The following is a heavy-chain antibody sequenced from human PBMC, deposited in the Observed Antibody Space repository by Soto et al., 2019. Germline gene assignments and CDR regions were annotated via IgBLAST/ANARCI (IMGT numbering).Heavy chain of an antibody. CDR2: ISSSSSTI. Sequence: GGSLRLSCAASGFTFSSYSMNWVRQAPGKGLEWVSYISSSSSTIYYADSVKGRFTISRDNAKNSLYLQMNSLRDEDTAVYYCARDGVYDSSGYISDAFDIWGQGTMVTVSS. V-gene: IGHV3-48*02. CDR3: ARDGVYDSSGYISDAFDI. D-gene: IGHD3-22*01. CDR1: GFTFSSYS. J-gene: IGHJ3*02.